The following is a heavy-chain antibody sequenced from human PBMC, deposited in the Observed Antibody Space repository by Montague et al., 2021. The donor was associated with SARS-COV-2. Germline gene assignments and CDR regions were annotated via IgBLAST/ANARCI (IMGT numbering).Heavy chain of an antibody. CDR3: ARERFVDSGSYHFDV. Sequence: SETLSLTCTVSSGSIRSNSYYWGWIRQPQGKGREWIRSFNYSGSNYYNPSLKSRITITVDTSKSQFSLRLISVTAAGTAVYYCARERFVDSGSYHFDVWGQGTLVTVSS. V-gene: IGHV4-39*02. CDR2: FNYSGSN. CDR1: SGSIRSNSYY. D-gene: IGHD1-26*01. J-gene: IGHJ4*02.